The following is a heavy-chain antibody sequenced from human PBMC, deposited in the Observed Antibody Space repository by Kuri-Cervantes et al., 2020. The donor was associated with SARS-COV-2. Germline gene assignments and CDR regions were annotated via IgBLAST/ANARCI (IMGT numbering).Heavy chain of an antibody. Sequence: GESLKISCAASGFTFSGHWIHWVRQAPGKGLVWVSRINPDGSYTNNAESVKGRFTPSRDNAKNMLFLQMNSLRAEDTAVYYCVRDGDHWNFDYWGQGTLVTVSS. V-gene: IGHV3-74*01. CDR3: VRDGDHWNFDY. CDR1: GFTFSGHW. CDR2: INPDGSYT. J-gene: IGHJ4*02. D-gene: IGHD1-1*01.